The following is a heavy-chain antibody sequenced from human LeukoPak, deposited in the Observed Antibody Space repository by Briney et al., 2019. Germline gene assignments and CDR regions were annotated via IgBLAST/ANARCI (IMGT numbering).Heavy chain of an antibody. CDR1: GFTFSSYS. J-gene: IGHJ6*03. CDR2: ISSSSSYI. D-gene: IGHD5-18*01. V-gene: IGHV3-21*01. CDR3: ARESYSYPYYYYYYMDV. Sequence: GGSLRLSCAASGFTFSSYSMNWVGQAPGKGLEWVSSISSSSSYIYYADSVKGRFTISRDKAKNSLYLQMNSLRAEDTAVYYCARESYSYPYYYYYYMDVWGKGTTVTVSS.